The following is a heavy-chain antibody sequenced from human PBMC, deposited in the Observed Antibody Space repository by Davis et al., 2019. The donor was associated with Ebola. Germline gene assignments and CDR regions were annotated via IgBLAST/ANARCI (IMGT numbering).Heavy chain of an antibody. CDR1: GYTFTGYY. CDR2: IKPNSGGT. J-gene: IGHJ6*03. D-gene: IGHD6-13*01. Sequence: ASVKVSCKASGYTFTGYYIHWVRQAPGQGLEWMGWIKPNSGGTNYAQRFQGRVTMTRDTSISTAYMELSRLRSDDTAVYYCARDLEGRDGDSWSYYYYYMDVWGKGTTVTVSS. V-gene: IGHV1-2*02. CDR3: ARDLEGRDGDSWSYYYYYMDV.